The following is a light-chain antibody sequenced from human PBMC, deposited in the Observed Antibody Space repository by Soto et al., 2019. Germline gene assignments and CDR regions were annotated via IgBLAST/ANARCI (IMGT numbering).Light chain of an antibody. Sequence: EMVLTQSPGTLSLSPGEGATLSCRASQSDSSNYVAWYQQKHGQAPRLLIYGASSRATGIPDRFSGSGSGTDFTLSISRLESEDFAVYYCQQYGNSPRTFGQGTKVDIK. J-gene: IGKJ1*01. CDR1: QSDSSNY. CDR3: QQYGNSPRT. CDR2: GAS. V-gene: IGKV3-20*01.